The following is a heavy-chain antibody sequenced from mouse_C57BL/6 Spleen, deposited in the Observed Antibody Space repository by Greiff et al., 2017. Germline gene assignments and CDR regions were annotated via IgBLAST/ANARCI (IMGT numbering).Heavy chain of an antibody. Sequence: EVHLVESGGDLVKPGGSLKLSCAASGFTFSSYGMSWVRQTPDKRLEWVATISSGGSYTYYPDSVTGRFTISRDNAKNTLYLQMSSLKSEDTAMYYCARQGDSSGFFDYWGQGTTLTVSS. V-gene: IGHV5-6*01. CDR2: ISSGGSYT. J-gene: IGHJ2*01. D-gene: IGHD3-2*02. CDR3: ARQGDSSGFFDY. CDR1: GFTFSSYG.